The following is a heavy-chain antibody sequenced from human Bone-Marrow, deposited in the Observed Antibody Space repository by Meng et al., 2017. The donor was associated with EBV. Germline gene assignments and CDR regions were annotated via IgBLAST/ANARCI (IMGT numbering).Heavy chain of an antibody. Sequence: GRRQGCVPGQGKPSGTLPLTCAVSGGSISSSNWWSWVRQPPGKGLEWIGEIYHSGSTNYNPSLKSRVTISVDKSKNQFSLKLSSVTAADTAVYYCARIRVPAALDYWGQGTLVTVSS. J-gene: IGHJ4*02. CDR3: ARIRVPAALDY. V-gene: IGHV4-4*02. CDR2: IYHSGST. CDR1: GGSISSSNW. D-gene: IGHD2-2*01.